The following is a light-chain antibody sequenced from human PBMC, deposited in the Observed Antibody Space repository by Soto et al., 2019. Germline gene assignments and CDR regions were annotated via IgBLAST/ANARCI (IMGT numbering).Light chain of an antibody. CDR3: QQYNNAART. V-gene: IGKV1-27*01. CDR1: QGISND. CDR2: SAS. J-gene: IGKJ4*01. Sequence: DIQMTQSPSSLSASVGDRVTITCRGSQGISNDLSRYQQKPGKVPKLLIYSASTLQSGGASPFSSSGSGTDFTLTISSLQPEDVATYYCQQYNNAARTFGGGTKVDIK.